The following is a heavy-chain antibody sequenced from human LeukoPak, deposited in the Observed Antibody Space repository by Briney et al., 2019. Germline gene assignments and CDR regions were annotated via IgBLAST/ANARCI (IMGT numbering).Heavy chain of an antibody. CDR3: ARDSLAGVYYDSSGYYSYYFDY. CDR1: GFTVSSNY. CDR2: ISYDGSNK. Sequence: GGSLRLSCAASGFTVSSNYMSWVRQAPGKGLEWVAVISYDGSNKYYADSVKGRFTISRDKSKNTLYLQMNSLRAEDTAVYYCARDSLAGVYYDSSGYYSYYFDYWGQGTLVTVSS. D-gene: IGHD3-22*01. J-gene: IGHJ4*02. V-gene: IGHV3-30-3*01.